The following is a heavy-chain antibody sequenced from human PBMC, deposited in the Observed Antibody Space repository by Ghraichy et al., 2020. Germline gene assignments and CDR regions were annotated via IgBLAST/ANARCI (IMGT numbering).Heavy chain of an antibody. CDR3: ASLSSADSRGYDY. D-gene: IGHD6-25*01. CDR1: GFTFSNYW. Sequence: GGSLRLSCSVFGFTFSNYWISWVRQAPGKGLEWVAMIKEGGSEKHYEDSVKGRFTISAENAKNSLYLQMNSLRVEDTAVYYCASLSSADSRGYDYWGQGALVTVSS. J-gene: IGHJ4*02. V-gene: IGHV3-7*01. CDR2: IKEGGSEK.